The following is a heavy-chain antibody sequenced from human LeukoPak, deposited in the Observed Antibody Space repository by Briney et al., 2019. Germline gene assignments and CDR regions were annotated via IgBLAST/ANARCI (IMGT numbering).Heavy chain of an antibody. Sequence: SESLSLTCTVSGGSISSYCWSWIRQPPGKGLEWIGYIYYSGSTNYNPSLKSRVTISVDTSKHQFSLNLSSVTAADTAVYYCARVDEYNYYYYMDVWGKGTTVTVSS. CDR3: ARVDEYNYYYYMDV. V-gene: IGHV4-59*01. D-gene: IGHD2/OR15-2a*01. J-gene: IGHJ6*03. CDR1: GGSISSYC. CDR2: IYYSGST.